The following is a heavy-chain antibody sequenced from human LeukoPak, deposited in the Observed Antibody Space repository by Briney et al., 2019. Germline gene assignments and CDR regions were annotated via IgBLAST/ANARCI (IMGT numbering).Heavy chain of an antibody. CDR2: INHSGST. Sequence: PSETLSLTCAVYSGSFSAYYWSWIRQPPGKGLEWIGEINHSGSTNYNPSLKSRVTISVDTSKNQFSLKLSSVTAADTAVYYCARGRFRLFIAVAGRGWFDPWGQGTLVTVSS. J-gene: IGHJ5*02. CDR1: SGSFSAYY. V-gene: IGHV4-34*01. D-gene: IGHD6-19*01. CDR3: ARGRFRLFIAVAGRGWFDP.